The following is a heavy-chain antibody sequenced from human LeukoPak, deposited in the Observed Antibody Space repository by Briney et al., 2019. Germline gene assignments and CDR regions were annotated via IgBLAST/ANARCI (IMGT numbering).Heavy chain of an antibody. Sequence: GGSLRLSCAASGFTFSSYGMHWVRQAPGKGLEWVAVIWYDGSNKYYADSVKGRFSISRGNSKNTLYLQMNSLRAEDTAVYYCAKDTSYGYIHWGQGTLVTVSS. CDR3: AKDTSYGYIH. D-gene: IGHD5-18*01. CDR2: IWYDGSNK. J-gene: IGHJ4*02. CDR1: GFTFSSYG. V-gene: IGHV3-33*06.